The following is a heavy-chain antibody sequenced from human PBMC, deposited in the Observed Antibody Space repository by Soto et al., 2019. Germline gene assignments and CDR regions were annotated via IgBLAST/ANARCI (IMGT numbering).Heavy chain of an antibody. V-gene: IGHV3-30*18. CDR2: ISYDGSNK. CDR1: GFTLSSYA. CDR3: AKDLHYYDSSGYY. D-gene: IGHD3-22*01. Sequence: GGALSLSCAASGFTLSSYAMRWVRQAPGKGLEWVAVISYDGSNKYYADSVKGRFTISRDNSKNTLYLQMNSLRAEDTAVYYCAKDLHYYDSSGYYWGQGTLVTVSS. J-gene: IGHJ4*02.